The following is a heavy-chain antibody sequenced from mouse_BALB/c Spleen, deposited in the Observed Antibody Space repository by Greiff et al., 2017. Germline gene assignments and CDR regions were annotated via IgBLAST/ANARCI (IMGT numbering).Heavy chain of an antibody. D-gene: IGHD1-2*01. CDR2: IDPANGNT. V-gene: IGHV14-3*02. J-gene: IGHJ1*01. CDR1: GFNIKDTY. Sequence: VQLKESGAELVKPGASVKLSCTASGFNIKDTYMHWVKQRPEQGLEWIGRIDPANGNTKYDPKFQGKATITADTSSNTAYLQLSSLTSEDTAVYYCARPKFITTAYWYFDVWGAGTTVTVSS. CDR3: ARPKFITTAYWYFDV.